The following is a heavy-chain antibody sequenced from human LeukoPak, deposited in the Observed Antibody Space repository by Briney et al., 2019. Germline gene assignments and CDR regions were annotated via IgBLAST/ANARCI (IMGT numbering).Heavy chain of an antibody. D-gene: IGHD6-13*01. Sequence: PGGSLRLSCAASGFIFSSYGMNWVRQAPGKGLEWVSFISSSRSYIYYADSVKGRFTISRDNAKNSLYLQMNSLRAEDTAVYYCARFIAAPYYFDYWGRGTLVTVSS. V-gene: IGHV3-21*01. CDR2: ISSSRSYI. CDR1: GFIFSSYG. J-gene: IGHJ4*02. CDR3: ARFIAAPYYFDY.